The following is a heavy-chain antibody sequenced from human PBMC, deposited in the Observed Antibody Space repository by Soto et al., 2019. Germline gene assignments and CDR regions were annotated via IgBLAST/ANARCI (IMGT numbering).Heavy chain of an antibody. CDR2: LYDVDGS. CDR3: ATWHEREHAYDV. J-gene: IGHJ3*01. D-gene: IGHD1-1*01. V-gene: IGHV3-53*01. Sequence: VQLVESGGGLIQPGESLRLSCAAFGLTISGKKYVAWVRQAPGKGLEWVSALYDVDGSFYADSVKGRFTTSSDSSKTTVYLQMNDLRPYDTAVYYCATWHEREHAYDVWGQGTTVTVSS. CDR1: GLTISGKKY.